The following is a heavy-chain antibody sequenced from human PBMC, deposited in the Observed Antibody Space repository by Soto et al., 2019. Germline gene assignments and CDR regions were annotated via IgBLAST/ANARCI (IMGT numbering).Heavy chain of an antibody. CDR2: IYYSGST. CDR1: GGSVSSGSYY. V-gene: IGHV4-61*01. CDR3: AREDMVATSYFDY. D-gene: IGHD5-12*01. Sequence: PSETLSLTCTVSGGSVSSGSYYWSWIRQPPGKGLEWIGYIYYSGSTNYNPSLKSRVTIPVDTSKNQFSLKLSSVTAADTAVYYCAREDMVATSYFDYWGQGTLVTVSS. J-gene: IGHJ4*02.